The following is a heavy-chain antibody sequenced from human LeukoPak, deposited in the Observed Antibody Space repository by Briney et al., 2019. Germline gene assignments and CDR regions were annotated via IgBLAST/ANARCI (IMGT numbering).Heavy chain of an antibody. J-gene: IGHJ5*02. Sequence: ASVKVSCTTSGYTFANYDIIWVRQATGQRLEWMGWVNPNSGNTGYALKFQGRFTMTRDTSINTTYMELSSLTSADTAVYYCARAFGPYDYVYYPWGQGTLVTVSS. V-gene: IGHV1-8*01. D-gene: IGHD3-16*01. CDR1: GYTFANYD. CDR2: VNPNSGNT. CDR3: ARAFGPYDYVYYP.